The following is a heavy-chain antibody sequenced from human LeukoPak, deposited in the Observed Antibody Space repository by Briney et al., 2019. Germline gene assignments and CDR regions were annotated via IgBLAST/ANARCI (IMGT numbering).Heavy chain of an antibody. CDR2: ISAYNGNT. J-gene: IGHJ5*02. V-gene: IGHV1-18*04. CDR3: ARDRGYGSGSYPPLNWFDP. CDR1: GYTFTSYG. Sequence: ASVKVSCKDSGYTFTSYGISWVRQAPGQGLEWMGWISAYNGNTNYAQKLQGRVTMTTDTSTSTAYMELRSLRSDDTAVYYCARDRGYGSGSYPPLNWFDPWGQGTLVTVSS. D-gene: IGHD3-10*01.